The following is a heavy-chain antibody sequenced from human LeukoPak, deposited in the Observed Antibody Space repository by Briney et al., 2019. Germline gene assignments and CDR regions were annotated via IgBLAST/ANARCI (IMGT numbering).Heavy chain of an antibody. V-gene: IGHV1-69*04. CDR2: IIPILGIA. Sequence: ASVKVSFKASGGTFSSYAISWVRQAPGQGLEWMGRIIPILGIANYAQKFQGRVTITADKSTSTAYMELSSLRSEDTAVYYCASPSDGYKLFWRYWGQGTLVTVSS. CDR1: GGTFSSYA. J-gene: IGHJ4*02. D-gene: IGHD3-16*01. CDR3: ASPSDGYKLFWRY.